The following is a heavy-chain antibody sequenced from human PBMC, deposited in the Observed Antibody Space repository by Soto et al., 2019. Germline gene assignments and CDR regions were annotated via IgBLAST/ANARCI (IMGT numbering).Heavy chain of an antibody. CDR3: ARVYRITVVRGGPSEY. Sequence: QVQLVQSGAEVKKPGASVKVSCKASGYTFTSYGISWVRQAPGQGLEWMGWISAYNGNTNYAQKLQGRVTMTTDTXTXXAYMELRSLRSDGTGVYYLARVYRITVVRGGPSEYWGQGTLVTVSS. V-gene: IGHV1-18*01. J-gene: IGHJ4*02. D-gene: IGHD3-10*01. CDR2: ISAYNGNT. CDR1: GYTFTSYG.